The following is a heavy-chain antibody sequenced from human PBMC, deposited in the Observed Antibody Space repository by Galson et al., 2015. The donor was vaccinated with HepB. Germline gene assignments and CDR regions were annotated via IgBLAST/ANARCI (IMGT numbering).Heavy chain of an antibody. V-gene: IGHV3-30-3*01. J-gene: IGHJ3*02. CDR1: GFTFSSYA. CDR3: ARDLYPTSGAFDI. Sequence: SLRLSCAASGFTFSSYAMHWVRQAPGKGLEWVAVISYDGSNKYYADSVKGRFTISRDNSKNTLYLQMNSLRAEDTAVYYCARDLYPTSGAFDIWGQGTMVTVSS. D-gene: IGHD3-16*01. CDR2: ISYDGSNK.